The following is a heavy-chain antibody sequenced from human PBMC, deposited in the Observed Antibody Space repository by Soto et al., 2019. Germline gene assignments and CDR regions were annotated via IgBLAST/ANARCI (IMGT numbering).Heavy chain of an antibody. D-gene: IGHD6-6*01. CDR1: GGSISSYY. CDR2: IYYSGST. CDR3: ARGSSSSRASYYMDV. V-gene: IGHV4-59*01. J-gene: IGHJ6*03. Sequence: SETLSLTCTVSGGSISSYYWSWIRQPPGKGLEWIGYIYYSGSTNYNPSLKSRVTISVDTSKNQFSLKLSSVTAADTAVYYCARGSSSSRASYYMDVWGKGTTVTVSS.